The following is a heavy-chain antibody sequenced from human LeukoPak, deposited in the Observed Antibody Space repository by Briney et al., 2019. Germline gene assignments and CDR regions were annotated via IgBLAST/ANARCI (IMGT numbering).Heavy chain of an antibody. CDR1: GYTFTSYG. CDR2: ISAYNGNT. CDR3: ARGNSSGWYGPFYYYYYGMDV. Sequence: GASVTVSCTASGYTFTSYGISWVRQAPGQGLEWMGWISAYNGNTNYAQKLQGRVTMTTDTSTSTAYMELRSLRSDDTAVYYCARGNSSGWYGPFYYYYYGMDVWGQGTTVTVSS. D-gene: IGHD6-19*01. V-gene: IGHV1-18*01. J-gene: IGHJ6*02.